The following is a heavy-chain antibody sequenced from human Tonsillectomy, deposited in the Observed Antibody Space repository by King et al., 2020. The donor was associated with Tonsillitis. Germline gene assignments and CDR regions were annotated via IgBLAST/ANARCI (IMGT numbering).Heavy chain of an antibody. CDR3: AHKGIVGATLYYFDY. CDR1: GFSLSTSGVG. Sequence: TLKESGPTLVKPTQTLTLTCTFSGFSLSTSGVGVGWIRQPPGKALEWLALIYWNDDKRYSPSLKSRLPITKDTSKNQVVLKMTNMDPVDTATYYCAHKGIVGATLYYFDYWGQGTLVTVSS. D-gene: IGHD1-26*01. J-gene: IGHJ4*02. CDR2: IYWNDDK. V-gene: IGHV2-5*01.